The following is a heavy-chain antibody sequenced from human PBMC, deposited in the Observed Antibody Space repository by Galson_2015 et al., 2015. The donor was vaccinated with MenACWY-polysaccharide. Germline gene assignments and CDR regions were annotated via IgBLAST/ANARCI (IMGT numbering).Heavy chain of an antibody. D-gene: IGHD2-15*01. Sequence: APRLSCAAAGVTFSSYAMSWGRRAPGKGVEGVSAITGIGGATYYVDSVKGQFTISRDNSKNTLYLQMDSLRAEDKAVYYCAKRARVVAAVWYGMDVWGQGTTVTVSS. CDR1: GVTFSSYA. CDR2: ITGIGGAT. CDR3: AKRARVVAAVWYGMDV. V-gene: IGHV3-23*01. J-gene: IGHJ6*02.